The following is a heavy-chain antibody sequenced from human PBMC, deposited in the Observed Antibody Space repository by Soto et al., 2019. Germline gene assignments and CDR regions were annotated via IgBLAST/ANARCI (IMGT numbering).Heavy chain of an antibody. CDR1: GDSVSSNTAA. J-gene: IGHJ6*02. CDR2: TYYRSKRDN. D-gene: IGHD3-9*01. CDR3: ARESAYDIVTGYYYYYGMDV. V-gene: IGHV6-1*01. Sequence: QSQTLSLTCAISGDSVSSNTAAWNWIRQSPSRGLEWLGRTYYRSKRDNDYAVSVETRITINPDTSKNQFSLQMNSVTPEDTAVYYCARESAYDIVTGYYYYYGMDVWGQGTTVTVSS.